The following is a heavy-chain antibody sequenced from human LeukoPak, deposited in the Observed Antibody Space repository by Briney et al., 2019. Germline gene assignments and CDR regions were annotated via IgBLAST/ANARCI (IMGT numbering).Heavy chain of an antibody. CDR3: ASAITYYDILTGYYFGSQDY. Sequence: GGSLRLSCAASGFTFSSYGMHWVRQAPGKGLEWVAFIRFDGGNIYYADSVKGRFTISRDNSKNTLYLQMNSLRAGDTAVYYCASAITYYDILTGYYFGSQDYWGQGTLVTVSS. D-gene: IGHD3-9*01. CDR1: GFTFSSYG. V-gene: IGHV3-30*02. CDR2: IRFDGGNI. J-gene: IGHJ4*02.